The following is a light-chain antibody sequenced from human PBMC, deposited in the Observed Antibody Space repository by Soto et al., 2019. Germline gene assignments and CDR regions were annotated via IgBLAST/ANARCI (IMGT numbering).Light chain of an antibody. CDR2: DAS. CDR1: QSVSSSY. V-gene: IGKV3-20*01. J-gene: IGKJ3*01. CDR3: QQYGSSPFT. Sequence: EIVLTQSPGTLSLSPGERATLSCRASQSVSSSYFAWYQQKPGRAPSPLIYDASNRATGIPDRFSGSGSGTDFTLTISRLEPEDFTVYYCQQYGSSPFTFGPGTKVVIK.